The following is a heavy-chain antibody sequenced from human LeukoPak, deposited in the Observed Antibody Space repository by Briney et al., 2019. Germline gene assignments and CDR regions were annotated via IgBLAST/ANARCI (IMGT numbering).Heavy chain of an antibody. CDR2: IYNSGTT. V-gene: IGHV4-59*11. CDR1: GGSISSHF. Sequence: PSETLSLTCTVSGGSISSHFWSWIRQPPGKGLEWIGNIYNSGTTNYDPSLKNGVTISVDTSKNQLSLQLTSVTAADTAVYYCTKATQWLAFDYWGRGTLVTVSS. CDR3: TKATQWLAFDY. D-gene: IGHD6-19*01. J-gene: IGHJ4*02.